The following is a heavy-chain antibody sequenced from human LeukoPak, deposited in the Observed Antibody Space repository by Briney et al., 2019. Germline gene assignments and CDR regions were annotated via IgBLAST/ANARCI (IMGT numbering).Heavy chain of an antibody. Sequence: ASVKVSCKASGYTFTSYYMHWVRQAPGQGLEWMGIINPSGGSTSYAQKFQGRVTMTRDMSTSTVYMELSSLSSEDTAVYYCARESPSSSTSCYNYFDYWGQGTLVTVSS. CDR3: ARESPSSSTSCYNYFDY. D-gene: IGHD2-2*02. CDR1: GYTFTSYY. CDR2: INPSGGST. V-gene: IGHV1-46*01. J-gene: IGHJ4*02.